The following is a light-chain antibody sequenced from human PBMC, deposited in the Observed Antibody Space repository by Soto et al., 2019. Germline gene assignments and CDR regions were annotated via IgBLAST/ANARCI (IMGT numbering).Light chain of an antibody. V-gene: IGKV1-39*01. J-gene: IGKJ5*01. Sequence: DIQLTQSPSSLSASVGDRVTITCRMSQGISSYLNWYRQKPGKVPKLLIYSASNLQSGVPSRFSGSGSGTDFTLTITSLQPEDFATYYCQQSYNSPPITFGQGTRLEIK. CDR1: QGISSY. CDR2: SAS. CDR3: QQSYNSPPIT.